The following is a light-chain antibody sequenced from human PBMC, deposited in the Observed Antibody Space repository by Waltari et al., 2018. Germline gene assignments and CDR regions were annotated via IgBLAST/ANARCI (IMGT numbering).Light chain of an antibody. CDR3: SSYTRSSALV. CDR2: NVT. Sequence: QSALTQPASVSGSPGQSITISCTGTSRDVGGYTYVPWYQRDPGKAPKLMIYNVTVRPSGVSNRFSGSKSGNTASLIISGLQAEDEADYFCSSYTRSSALVFGGGTKLTVL. CDR1: SRDVGGYTY. J-gene: IGLJ2*01. V-gene: IGLV2-14*03.